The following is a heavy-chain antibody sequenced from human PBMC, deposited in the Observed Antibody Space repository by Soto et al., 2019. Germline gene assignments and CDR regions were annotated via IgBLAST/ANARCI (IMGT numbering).Heavy chain of an antibody. J-gene: IGHJ1*01. CDR2: IKQDGSEK. Sequence: GGSLRLSCAASGFTFSSYWMSWVRQAPGKGLEWVANIKQDGSEKYYVDSVKGRFTISRDNAKNSLYLQMNSLRAEDTAVYYCAREWYSSGWPLVEYFQHWGQGTLVTVSS. CDR1: GFTFSSYW. D-gene: IGHD6-19*01. CDR3: AREWYSSGWPLVEYFQH. V-gene: IGHV3-7*01.